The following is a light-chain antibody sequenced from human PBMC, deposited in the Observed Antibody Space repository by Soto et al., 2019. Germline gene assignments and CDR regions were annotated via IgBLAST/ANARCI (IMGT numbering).Light chain of an antibody. CDR2: EVS. CDR3: DSYTSSRAYV. V-gene: IGLV2-8*01. CDR1: SSDVGGYKY. J-gene: IGLJ1*01. Sequence: QSALTQPPSASGSPGQSVTISCTGTSSDVGGYKYVSWYQQHPGKAPKLMIYEVSKRPSGVPDRFSGPKSGNTASLTVSGLQAEDEADYYCDSYTSSRAYVFGIGTKLTVL.